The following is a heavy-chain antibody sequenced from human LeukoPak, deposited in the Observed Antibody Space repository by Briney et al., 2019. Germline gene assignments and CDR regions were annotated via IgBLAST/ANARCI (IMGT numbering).Heavy chain of an antibody. CDR1: GFSISSGYH. CDR3: ARVRYYYDSSHG. J-gene: IGHJ4*02. CDR2: IYHSGST. Sequence: ASETLSLTCTVSGFSISSGYHWGWIRQPPGKGLEWIGTIYHSGSTYYNPSLKSRVTISVDTSKNQFSLRLSSVTAADTAFYYCARVRYYYDSSHGWGQGTLVTVSS. D-gene: IGHD3-22*01. V-gene: IGHV4-38-2*02.